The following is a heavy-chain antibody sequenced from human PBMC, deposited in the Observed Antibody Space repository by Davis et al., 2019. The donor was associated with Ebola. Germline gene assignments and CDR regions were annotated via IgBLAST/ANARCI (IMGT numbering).Heavy chain of an antibody. J-gene: IGHJ3*01. Sequence: PGGSLRLSCAASGFTFSNYNMNWVRQAPGMGLEWVSYISSSGSPIYYADSVKGRFTISRDNAKNTVYLQMNSLRDDDTAVYYCVRVARLVWPYPDNDAFDLWGQGTLVTVSS. CDR3: VRVARLVWPYPDNDAFDL. D-gene: IGHD3-10*01. V-gene: IGHV3-48*02. CDR2: ISSSGSPI. CDR1: GFTFSNYN.